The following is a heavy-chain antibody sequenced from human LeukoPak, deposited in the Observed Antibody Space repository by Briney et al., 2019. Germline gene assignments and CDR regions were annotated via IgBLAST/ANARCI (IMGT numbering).Heavy chain of an antibody. D-gene: IGHD3-22*01. CDR3: ARARYYDSSGYPRGNWFDP. CDR2: INHSGST. Sequence: SETLSLTCAVYGGSFSGYYWSWIRQPPGKGLEWIGEINHSGSTNYNPSLKSRVTISVDTSKNQFSLKLSSVTAADTAVYYCARARYYDSSGYPRGNWFDPWGQGTLVTVSS. CDR1: GGSFSGYY. V-gene: IGHV4-34*01. J-gene: IGHJ5*02.